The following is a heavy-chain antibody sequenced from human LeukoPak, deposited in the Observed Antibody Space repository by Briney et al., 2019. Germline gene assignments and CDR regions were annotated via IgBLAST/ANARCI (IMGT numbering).Heavy chain of an antibody. Sequence: GGSLRLSCAASGFTFSSYAMSWVRQAPGKGLEWVSAISGSGGSTYYADSVKGRFTISRDNVQNSLYLQMNSLRAEDTAVYYCAKGPLPKVTSPIDSWGQGTLVTVSS. CDR2: ISGSGGST. J-gene: IGHJ4*02. D-gene: IGHD4-17*01. CDR3: AKGPLPKVTSPIDS. V-gene: IGHV3-23*01. CDR1: GFTFSSYA.